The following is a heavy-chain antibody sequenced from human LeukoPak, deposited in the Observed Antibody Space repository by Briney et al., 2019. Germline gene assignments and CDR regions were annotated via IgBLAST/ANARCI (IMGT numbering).Heavy chain of an antibody. Sequence: ASVKVSCKASGYTFTSYGITWVRQAPGQGLEWMGWISTYSGNTRSAQNLQGRVTMTTDTSTSTAYMELRSLRSDDTAIYYCARYRLLGYCSSASCRTFDLWGQGSLVIVSS. D-gene: IGHD2-2*01. CDR3: ARYRLLGYCSSASCRTFDL. CDR1: GYTFTSYG. CDR2: ISTYSGNT. J-gene: IGHJ4*02. V-gene: IGHV1-18*01.